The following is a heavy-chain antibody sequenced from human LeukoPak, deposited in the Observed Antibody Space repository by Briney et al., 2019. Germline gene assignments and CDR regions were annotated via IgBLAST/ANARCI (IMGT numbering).Heavy chain of an antibody. D-gene: IGHD4-17*01. CDR2: INWNGGST. J-gene: IGHJ4*02. V-gene: IGHV3-20*04. CDR3: ARDQRSPGDYWIDY. CDR1: GFTFDDYC. Sequence: GGSLRLSCAASGFTFDDYCMSWVRLAPGKGQEWVSGINWNGGSTGYADSVKGRFTISRDNAKNSLYLQMNSLRAEDTALYYCARDQRSPGDYWIDYWGQGTLVTVSS.